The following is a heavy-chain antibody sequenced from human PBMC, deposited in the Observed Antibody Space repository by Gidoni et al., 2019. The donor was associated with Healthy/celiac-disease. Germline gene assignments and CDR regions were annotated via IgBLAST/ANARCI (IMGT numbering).Heavy chain of an antibody. D-gene: IGHD5-18*01. V-gene: IGHV3-21*01. Sequence: EVQLVESGGGLVKPGGSLRLSCAASGFTFSSYSMNWVRQAPGKGLEWVSSISSSGSTIYYADSVKGRFTISRDNAKNSLYLQMNSLRAEDTAVYYCAREGDTAMAVDAFDIWGQGTMVTVSS. CDR2: ISSSGSTI. CDR3: AREGDTAMAVDAFDI. CDR1: GFTFSSYS. J-gene: IGHJ3*02.